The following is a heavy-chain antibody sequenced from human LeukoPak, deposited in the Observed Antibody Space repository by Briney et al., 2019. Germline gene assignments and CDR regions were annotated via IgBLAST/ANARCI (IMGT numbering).Heavy chain of an antibody. V-gene: IGHV4-39*01. CDR2: IYYSGST. CDR3: VRHSSFSRFDP. J-gene: IGHJ5*02. Sequence: SETLSLTCTVSGDSISSTTYYWGWIRQPPGKGLEWIGSIYYSGSTYYNPSLKSRVTISVDTSKNQFSLKLSSVTAADTAVYYCVRHSSFSRFDPWGQGTLVTVSS. D-gene: IGHD3-16*02. CDR1: GDSISSTTYY.